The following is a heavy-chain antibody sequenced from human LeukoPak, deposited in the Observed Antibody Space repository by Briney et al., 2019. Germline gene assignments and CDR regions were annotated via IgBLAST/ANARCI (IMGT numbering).Heavy chain of an antibody. CDR2: IYYSGST. CDR3: ARVLTEKYSSSWHAFDI. Sequence: PSETLSLTCTVSGGSISSSSYYWGWIRQPPGKGLEWIGSIYYSGSTYYNPSLKSRVTISVDTSKNQFSLKLSSVTAADTAVYYCARVLTEKYSSSWHAFDIWGQGTMVTVSS. J-gene: IGHJ3*02. D-gene: IGHD6-13*01. CDR1: GGSISSSSYY. V-gene: IGHV4-39*07.